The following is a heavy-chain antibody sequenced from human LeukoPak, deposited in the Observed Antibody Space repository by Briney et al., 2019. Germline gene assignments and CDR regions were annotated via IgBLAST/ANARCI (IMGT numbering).Heavy chain of an antibody. CDR2: ICWNSGSI. D-gene: IGHD3-10*01. J-gene: IGHJ3*02. CDR1: GFTFDDYA. V-gene: IGHV3-9*01. CDR3: AKDFSMVRGVIRLGVAFDI. Sequence: PGRSLRLSCAASGFTFDDYAMHWVRQAPGKGLEWVSGICWNSGSIDYADSVKGRFTISRDNAKNSLYLQMNSLRAEDTALYYCAKDFSMVRGVIRLGVAFDIWGQGTMVTVSS.